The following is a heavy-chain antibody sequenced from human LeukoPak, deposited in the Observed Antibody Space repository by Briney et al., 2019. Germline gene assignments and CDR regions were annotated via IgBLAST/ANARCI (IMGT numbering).Heavy chain of an antibody. J-gene: IGHJ4*02. CDR2: VSYGGST. V-gene: IGHV4-31*03. CDR1: SGFIITGGYF. D-gene: IGHD5/OR15-5a*01. Sequence: PLETLSLTCTVSSGFIITGGYFWSWIRQHPGKGLEWIGSVSYGGSTYYNPSLKSRLTMSVDTSKNQFSLNLSSVTAADTAVYYCARDPASLRGVHLFDYWGQGTLVTVSS. CDR3: ARDPASLRGVHLFDY.